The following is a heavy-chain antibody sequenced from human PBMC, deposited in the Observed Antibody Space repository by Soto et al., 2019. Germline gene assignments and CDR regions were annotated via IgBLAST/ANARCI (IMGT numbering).Heavy chain of an antibody. CDR2: IYYSGST. Sequence: SETLSLTCTLSGGSISSGDYYWSWIRQPPGKGLEWMGYIYYSGSTYYNPSLKRRVNISVDTSKNQFSLKRSSVTAADTAVYYCAGTKASGSYLALDYGGQGTLVAFSS. V-gene: IGHV4-30-4*02. CDR1: GGSISSGDYY. CDR3: AGTKASGSYLALDY. J-gene: IGHJ4*02. D-gene: IGHD1-26*01.